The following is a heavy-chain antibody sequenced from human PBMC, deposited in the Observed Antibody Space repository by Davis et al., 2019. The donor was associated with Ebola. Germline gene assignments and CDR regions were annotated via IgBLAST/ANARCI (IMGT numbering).Heavy chain of an antibody. CDR1: GFIFRDYA. Sequence: GESLKISCAASGFIFRDYAIHWVRQAPGKGLEWVSYISGSATSTFYADSVKGRFTISRDNARDSLYLQMDSLRVEDTAIYYCARDAFSLSRYDTEDHWGQGTLVTVSS. D-gene: IGHD3-9*01. CDR3: ARDAFSLSRYDTEDH. V-gene: IGHV3-48*04. CDR2: ISGSATST. J-gene: IGHJ4*02.